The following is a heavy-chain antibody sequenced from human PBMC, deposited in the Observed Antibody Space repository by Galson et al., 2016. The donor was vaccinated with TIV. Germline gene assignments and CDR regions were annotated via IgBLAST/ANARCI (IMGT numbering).Heavy chain of an antibody. Sequence: CAISGDSVSSDSAAWNWVRQSPSRGLEWLGWTYYRTRWYCDYNLSVKIRITFNPDTSKNQFSLQLNSVTPEDTAVYYCTRAAGKNGASCYATCETFDIWGQGTMVTVSS. D-gene: IGHD2-2*01. CDR3: TRAAGKNGASCYATCETFDI. CDR2: TYYRTRWYC. J-gene: IGHJ3*02. V-gene: IGHV6-1*01. CDR1: GDSVSSDSAA.